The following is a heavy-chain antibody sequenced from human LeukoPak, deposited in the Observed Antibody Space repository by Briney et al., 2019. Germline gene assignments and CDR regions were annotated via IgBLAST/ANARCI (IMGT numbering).Heavy chain of an antibody. D-gene: IGHD4-11*01. CDR2: VYYSGST. CDR1: GGSISDYY. Sequence: SETLSLTCTVSGGSISDYYWSWIRQPPGKGLEWIGYVYYSGSTSYNPSLKSRVTISVDTSKNQFSLKLSSVTAADTAVYYCASSSLTTRRGFDPWGQGTLVTVSS. J-gene: IGHJ5*02. V-gene: IGHV4-59*08. CDR3: ASSSLTTRRGFDP.